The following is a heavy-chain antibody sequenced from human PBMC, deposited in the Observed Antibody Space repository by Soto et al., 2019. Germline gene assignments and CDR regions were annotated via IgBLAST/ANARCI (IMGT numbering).Heavy chain of an antibody. CDR1: GYTFTSYG. D-gene: IGHD3-10*01. CDR3: AMGFITMVRGLPNYSYYGMGV. J-gene: IGHJ6*02. Sequence: ASVKASCKASGYTFTSYGISWVRQAPGQGLEWMGWISGYNGSTDNAQRLQGRVTITTDKSTTTAYMELWSLRSDDTAVYYCAMGFITMVRGLPNYSYYGMGVWG. CDR2: ISGYNGST. V-gene: IGHV1-18*01.